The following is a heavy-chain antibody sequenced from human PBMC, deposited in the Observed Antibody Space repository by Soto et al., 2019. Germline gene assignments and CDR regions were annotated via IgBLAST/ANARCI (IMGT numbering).Heavy chain of an antibody. V-gene: IGHV3-23*01. CDR3: TQKGPPRDALAI. CDR2: ISGSGGAT. J-gene: IGHJ3*02. CDR1: GFTFRSYA. Sequence: EVQLLESGGGLVQPGGSLRLSCAASGFTFRSYAMSWVRQAPGKGLECVATISGSGGATYFADSVKGRFTISRDNSENILYRQMSSLRAEDTAVYYCTQKGPPRDALAIWGQGTMVSVSS.